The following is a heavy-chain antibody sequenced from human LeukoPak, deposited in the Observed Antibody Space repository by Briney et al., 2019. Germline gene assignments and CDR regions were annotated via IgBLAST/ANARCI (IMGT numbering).Heavy chain of an antibody. CDR1: GFTFGSYW. Sequence: PGGSLRLSCAASGFTFGSYWMSWVRQAPGKGLEWVANIKQDGSEKYYVDSVKGRFTISRDNAKNSLYLQMNSLRAEDTAVYYCARRYRYYYDSSGYYYVDSGAFDYWGQGTLVTVSS. J-gene: IGHJ4*02. CDR3: ARRYRYYYDSSGYYYVDSGAFDY. V-gene: IGHV3-7*01. D-gene: IGHD3-22*01. CDR2: IKQDGSEK.